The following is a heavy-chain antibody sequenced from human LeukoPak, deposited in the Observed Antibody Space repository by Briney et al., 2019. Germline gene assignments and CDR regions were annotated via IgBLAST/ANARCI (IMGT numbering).Heavy chain of an antibody. CDR2: IYYSGNT. Sequence: SETLSLTCTVSGGSVSSNNYYWSWIRQPPGKGLEWIGYIYYSGNTNYNPSLKSRVTISVDTSKNQFSLKLSSVTAADTAVYYCAREFANLAAFDLWGQGTMVTVSA. CDR1: GGSVSSNNYY. J-gene: IGHJ3*01. V-gene: IGHV4-61*01. CDR3: AREFANLAAFDL.